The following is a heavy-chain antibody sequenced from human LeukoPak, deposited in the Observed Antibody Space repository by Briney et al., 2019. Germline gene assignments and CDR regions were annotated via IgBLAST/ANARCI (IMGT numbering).Heavy chain of an antibody. CDR3: ARGRYSSSWDFDY. Sequence: GGSLRLSCAASGFTFSSYWMSWVRQAPGKGLEWVANIKQDGSEKYYVDSVKGRFTISRDNAKNSLYLQMNSLRAEDTAVYCCARGRYSSSWDFDYWGQGTLVTVSS. CDR2: IKQDGSEK. CDR1: GFTFSSYW. D-gene: IGHD6-13*01. V-gene: IGHV3-7*01. J-gene: IGHJ4*02.